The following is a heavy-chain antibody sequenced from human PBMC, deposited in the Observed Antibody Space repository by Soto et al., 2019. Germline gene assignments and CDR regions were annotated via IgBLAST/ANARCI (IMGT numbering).Heavy chain of an antibody. J-gene: IGHJ3*02. CDR3: ARTGYYDSSGYDAFDI. CDR2: IYYSGST. D-gene: IGHD3-22*01. CDR1: GGSISSYY. V-gene: IGHV4-59*01. Sequence: SLTCTVSGGSISSYYWSWIRQPPGKGLEWIGYIYYSGSTNYNPSLKSRVTISVDTSKNQFSLKLSSVTAADTAVYYCARTGYYDSSGYDAFDIWGQGTMVTVSS.